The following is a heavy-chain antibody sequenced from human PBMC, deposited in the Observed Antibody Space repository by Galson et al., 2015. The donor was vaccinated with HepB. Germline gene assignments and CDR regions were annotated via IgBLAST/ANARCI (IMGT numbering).Heavy chain of an antibody. CDR1: GYTFTSYG. CDR3: ARVFGAPAAVWTSYYYYGMDV. V-gene: IGHV1-18*04. Sequence: SVKVSCKASGYTFTSYGISWVRQAPGQGLEWMGWISAYNGNTNYAQKLQGRVTMTTDTSTSTAYMELRSLRSDDTAVYYCARVFGAPAAVWTSYYYYGMDVWGQGTPVTVSS. J-gene: IGHJ6*02. CDR2: ISAYNGNT. D-gene: IGHD2-2*01.